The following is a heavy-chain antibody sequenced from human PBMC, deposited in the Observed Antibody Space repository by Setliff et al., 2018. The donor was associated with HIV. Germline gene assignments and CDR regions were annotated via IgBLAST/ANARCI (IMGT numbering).Heavy chain of an antibody. CDR3: ARRGDFFYYAMDV. CDR1: GGSISSGIYY. V-gene: IGHV4-39*07. J-gene: IGHJ6*02. CDR2: IYHSGNT. Sequence: PSETLSLTCTVSGGSISSGIYYWIWIRQPAGKGLEWIASIYHSGNTYYNPSLKSRVTISVDTSKNQFSLRLSSVTAADTAVYYCARRGDFFYYAMDVWGQGTTVTVSS.